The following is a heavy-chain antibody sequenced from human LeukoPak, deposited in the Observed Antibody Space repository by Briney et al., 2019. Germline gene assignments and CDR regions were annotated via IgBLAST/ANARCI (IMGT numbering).Heavy chain of an antibody. CDR3: ARVTRYFVSFGAFDI. D-gene: IGHD3-9*01. CDR1: GGSISSSSYY. J-gene: IGHJ3*02. Sequence: SETLSLTCIVSGGSISSSSYYWGWIRQPPGKGLEWIGEINHSGSTNYNPSLKSRVTISVDTSKNQFSLKLNSVTAADTAVYYCARVTRYFVSFGAFDIWGQGTMVTVSS. V-gene: IGHV4-39*07. CDR2: INHSGST.